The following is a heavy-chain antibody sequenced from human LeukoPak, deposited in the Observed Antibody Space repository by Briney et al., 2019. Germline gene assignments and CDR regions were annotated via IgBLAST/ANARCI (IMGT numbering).Heavy chain of an antibody. CDR2: IYTTGRT. J-gene: IGHJ3*02. Sequence: SETLSLTCSVSGGSVNSYYWSWIRQPPGKGLEWIGYIYTTGRTNYNPSLKSRVTISVDTSKNQFSLKLSSVTAADTAVYYCAKILGSGVWYGFDIWGQGAMVTVSS. CDR3: AKILGSGVWYGFDI. CDR1: GGSVNSYY. V-gene: IGHV4-4*09. D-gene: IGHD7-27*01.